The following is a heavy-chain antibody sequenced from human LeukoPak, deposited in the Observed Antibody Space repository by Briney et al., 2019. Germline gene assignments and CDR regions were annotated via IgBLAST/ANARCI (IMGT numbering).Heavy chain of an antibody. CDR2: ISYDGSNK. V-gene: IGHV3-30-3*01. D-gene: IGHD4-17*01. CDR3: ARSSKGKATVTTFRLYFDY. Sequence: GGSLRLSCAASGFTFSSYAMHWVRQAPGKGLEWVAVISYDGSNKYYADSVKGRFTISRDNSKNTLYLQMNSLRAEDTAVYYCARSSKGKATVTTFRLYFDYWGQGTLVTVSS. CDR1: GFTFSSYA. J-gene: IGHJ4*02.